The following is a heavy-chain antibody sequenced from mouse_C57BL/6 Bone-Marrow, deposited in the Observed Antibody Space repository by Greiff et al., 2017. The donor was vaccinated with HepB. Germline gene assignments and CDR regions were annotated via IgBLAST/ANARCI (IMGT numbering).Heavy chain of an antibody. D-gene: IGHD1-1*01. Sequence: EVKLVESGGGLVKPGGSLKLSCAASGFTFSSYAMSWVRQTPEKRLEWVATISDGGSYTYYPDNVKGRFTISRDNAKNNLYVQMSHLKSEDTAMYYCARDDTTVVAPFAYWGQGTLVTVSA. CDR2: ISDGGSYT. J-gene: IGHJ3*01. CDR1: GFTFSSYA. V-gene: IGHV5-4*01. CDR3: ARDDTTVVAPFAY.